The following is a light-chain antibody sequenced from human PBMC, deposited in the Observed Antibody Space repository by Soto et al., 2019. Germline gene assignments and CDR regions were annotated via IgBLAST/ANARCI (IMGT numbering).Light chain of an antibody. Sequence: DLQMTQSPYTLSASVGDRVTIPCRPSQTISTWLAWYQQTQGKAPEVLIYDASTLESGVPSRFSGSGAGTACSLTISSLQPADFATFYCPQYSRFSRTFGPGTKVDNK. J-gene: IGKJ3*01. CDR3: PQYSRFSRT. V-gene: IGKV1-5*01. CDR1: QTISTW. CDR2: DAS.